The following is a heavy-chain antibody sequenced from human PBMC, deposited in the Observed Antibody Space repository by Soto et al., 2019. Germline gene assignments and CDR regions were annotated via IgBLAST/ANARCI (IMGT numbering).Heavy chain of an antibody. V-gene: IGHV4-39*01. Sequence: SETLSLTCTVSGVSISNSSYYWGWIRRPPGKGLEWIGTIYYSGITYYNPSLKSRVTISVDTSKSQFSLKLTSVTAADTAVYYCARHGSNWGQGTLVTVSS. J-gene: IGHJ4*02. CDR3: ARHGSN. CDR1: GVSISNSSYY. CDR2: IYYSGIT.